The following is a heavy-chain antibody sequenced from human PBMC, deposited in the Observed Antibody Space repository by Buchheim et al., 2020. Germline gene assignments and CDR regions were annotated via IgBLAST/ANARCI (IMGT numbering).Heavy chain of an antibody. D-gene: IGHD3-22*01. V-gene: IGHV4-34*01. J-gene: IGHJ3*02. CDR3: ARGLPSFVVVDDYQEVGYAFDI. CDR2: INHSGST. Sequence: QVQLQQWGAGLLKPSETLSLTCAVYGGSFSGYYWSWIRQPPGKGLEWIGEINHSGSTNYNPSLKSRVTISVDTSKNQFSLKLSSVTAADTAVYYCARGLPSFVVVDDYQEVGYAFDIWGQGT. CDR1: GGSFSGYY.